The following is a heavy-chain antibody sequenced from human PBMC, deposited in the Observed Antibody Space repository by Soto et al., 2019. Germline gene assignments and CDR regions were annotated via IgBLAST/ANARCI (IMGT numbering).Heavy chain of an antibody. Sequence: GESLKISCKGSGYSFTSYWISWVRQMPGKGLEWMGRIDPSDSYTNYSPSFQGHVTISADKSISTAYLQWSSLKASDTAMYYCARREYSSSGRVVFDIWGQGTMVIVSS. J-gene: IGHJ3*02. CDR1: GYSFTSYW. D-gene: IGHD6-13*01. CDR3: ARREYSSSGRVVFDI. V-gene: IGHV5-10-1*01. CDR2: IDPSDSYT.